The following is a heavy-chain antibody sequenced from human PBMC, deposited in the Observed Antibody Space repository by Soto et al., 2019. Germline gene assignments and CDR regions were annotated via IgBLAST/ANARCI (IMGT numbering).Heavy chain of an antibody. CDR2: IIPMLGVR. CDR1: GGTFNTYS. CDR3: TIGSWSGEVFDI. V-gene: IGHV1-69*02. D-gene: IGHD2-21*01. Sequence: QVQLVQSGAEVKKPGSSVKVSCKDSGGTFNTYSMFWVRQAPGQGLEWMGRIIPMLGVRNYAQRFQDRVTINADKSTATVHMELSSLRSEDTALYYCTIGSWSGEVFDIWGQGTMVTVSS. J-gene: IGHJ3*02.